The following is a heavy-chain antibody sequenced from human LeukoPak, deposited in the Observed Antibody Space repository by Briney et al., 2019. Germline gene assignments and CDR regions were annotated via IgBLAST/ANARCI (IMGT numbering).Heavy chain of an antibody. Sequence: SETLSLTCTVSGGSISRSYWSWIRQPPGKGLEWIGYIYHSGSTNYNPSLKSRVAISPDTSKNQISLRLRSVTAADTAVYYCARHPSSWFGGTFDMWGQGTMVTVSS. D-gene: IGHD3-10*01. CDR3: ARHPSSWFGGTFDM. J-gene: IGHJ3*02. CDR2: IYHSGST. V-gene: IGHV4-59*08. CDR1: GGSISRSY.